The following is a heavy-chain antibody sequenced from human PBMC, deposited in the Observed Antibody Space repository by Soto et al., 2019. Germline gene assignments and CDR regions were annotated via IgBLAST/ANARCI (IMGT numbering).Heavy chain of an antibody. V-gene: IGHV4-59*01. D-gene: IGHD4-17*01. Sequence: QVQLQESGPGLVKPSETLSLTCTVSGGSISSYYWSWIRQPPGKGLEWIGYIYYSGSTNYNPSLKSRVSITVDTSKNQFSLKLSSVTAADTAVYYCARGDYEGSYYYYYYMDVWGKGTTVTVSS. CDR1: GGSISSYY. CDR3: ARGDYEGSYYYYYYMDV. CDR2: IYYSGST. J-gene: IGHJ6*03.